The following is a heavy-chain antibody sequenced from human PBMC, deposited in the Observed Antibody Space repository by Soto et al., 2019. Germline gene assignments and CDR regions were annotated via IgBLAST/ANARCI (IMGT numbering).Heavy chain of an antibody. D-gene: IGHD1-26*01. Sequence: SETLSLTCTVSGGSISSSSYYWGWIRQPPGKGLEWIGSIYYSGSTYYNPSLKSRVTISVDTSKNQFSLKLSSVTAADTAVYYCARGPHFGSYYGWPSYFDYWGQGTQVTVSS. J-gene: IGHJ4*02. CDR3: ARGPHFGSYYGWPSYFDY. CDR2: IYYSGST. V-gene: IGHV4-39*01. CDR1: GGSISSSSYY.